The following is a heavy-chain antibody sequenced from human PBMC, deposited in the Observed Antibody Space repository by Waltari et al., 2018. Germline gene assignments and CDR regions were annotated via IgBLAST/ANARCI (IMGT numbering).Heavy chain of an antibody. CDR2: IIPNSIKT. D-gene: IGHD2-8*01. CDR3: ASDPSMQHVAAGGY. V-gene: IGHV3-21*01. Sequence: EVQVVESGGGVVQPGGSLRLSCLTSGLSFSSYTMNWVRQAPGKGLEWVSSIIPNSIKTYYLESVRGRFTISRDNARNSLYLQMDSLRVEDSAVYYCASDPSMQHVAAGGYWGQGTLVTVSS. CDR1: GLSFSSYT. J-gene: IGHJ4*02.